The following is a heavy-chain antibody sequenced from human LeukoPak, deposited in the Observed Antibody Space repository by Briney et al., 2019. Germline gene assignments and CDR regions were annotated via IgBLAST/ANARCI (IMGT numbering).Heavy chain of an antibody. CDR1: GGSISSYY. CDR3: ARHSSGYSDAFDI. J-gene: IGHJ3*02. D-gene: IGHD3-22*01. V-gene: IGHV4-59*01. CDR2: IYYSGST. Sequence: SETLSLTCTVSGGSISSYYWSWIRQPPGKGLEWIGYIYYSGSTNYNPSLKSRVAISVDTSKNQFSLKLSSVTAADTAVYYCARHSSGYSDAFDIWGQGTMVTVSS.